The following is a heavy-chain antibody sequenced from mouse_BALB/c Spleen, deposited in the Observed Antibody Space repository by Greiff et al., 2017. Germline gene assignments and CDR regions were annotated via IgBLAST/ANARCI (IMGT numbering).Heavy chain of an antibody. CDR3: ARRGNYYGSAMDY. J-gene: IGHJ4*01. CDR1: GYSITSDYA. V-gene: IGHV3-2*02. D-gene: IGHD1-1*01. Sequence: EVKLEESGPGLVKPSQSLSLTCTVTGYSITSDYAWNWIRQFPGNKLEWMGYISYSGSTSYNPSLKSRISITRDTSKNQFFLQLNSVTTEDTATYYCARRGNYYGSAMDYWGQGTSVTVSS. CDR2: ISYSGST.